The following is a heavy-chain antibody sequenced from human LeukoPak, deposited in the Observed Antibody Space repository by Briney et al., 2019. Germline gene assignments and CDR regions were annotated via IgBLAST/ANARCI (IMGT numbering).Heavy chain of an antibody. CDR2: ISWNSGSI. CDR3: AKDKWQVGATPFDY. Sequence: GGSLRLSCAASGFTFDDYAMHWVRQAPGKGLEWVSGISWNSGSIGYADSVKGRFTISRDNAKNSLYLQMSSLRAEDTALYYCAKDKWQVGATPFDYWGQGTLVTVSS. D-gene: IGHD1-26*01. CDR1: GFTFDDYA. J-gene: IGHJ4*02. V-gene: IGHV3-9*01.